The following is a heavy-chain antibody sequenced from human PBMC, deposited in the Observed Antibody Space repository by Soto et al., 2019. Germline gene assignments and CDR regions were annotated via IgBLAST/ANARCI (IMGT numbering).Heavy chain of an antibody. D-gene: IGHD6-13*01. V-gene: IGHV3-30*18. CDR3: AKDVGSSSWFDYFDY. J-gene: IGHJ4*02. Sequence: GGSLRLSCAASGFTFSSYGMHWVRQAPGKGLEWVAVISYDGSNKYYADSVKGRFTISRDNSKNTLYLQMNSLRAEDTAVYYCAKDVGSSSWFDYFDYWGQGTLVTVSS. CDR1: GFTFSSYG. CDR2: ISYDGSNK.